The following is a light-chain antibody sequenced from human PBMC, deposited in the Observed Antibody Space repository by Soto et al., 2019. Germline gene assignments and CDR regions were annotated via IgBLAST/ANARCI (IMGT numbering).Light chain of an antibody. Sequence: QSALTQPRSVSGSPGQSVTISCTGTSSDVGSYNYVSWYQQHVGKAPKLMIYDVSKRPSGVPDRFSGSKSGNTASLTISGLQAEDEADYYCCSYAGSYTPWVFGGGTKLTVL. J-gene: IGLJ3*02. CDR2: DVS. CDR3: CSYAGSYTPWV. V-gene: IGLV2-11*01. CDR1: SSDVGSYNY.